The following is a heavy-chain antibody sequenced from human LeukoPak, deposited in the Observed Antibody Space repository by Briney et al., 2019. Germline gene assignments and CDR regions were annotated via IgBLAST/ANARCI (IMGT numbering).Heavy chain of an antibody. CDR2: IYYSGST. J-gene: IGHJ4*02. CDR3: ARGPGRPYYFDH. CDR1: GGSISSYY. Sequence: SETLSLTCTVSGGSISSYYWSWIRQPPGKGLEWIGYIYYSGSTNYNPSLKSRVTISVDTSKNQFSLKLSSVTAADTAVYYCARGPGRPYYFDHWGQGTLVTVSS. V-gene: IGHV4-59*08.